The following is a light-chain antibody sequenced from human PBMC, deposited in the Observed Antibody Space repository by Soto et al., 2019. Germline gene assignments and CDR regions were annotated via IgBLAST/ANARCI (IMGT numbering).Light chain of an antibody. CDR2: AAS. CDR3: QQYGSSPRT. CDR1: QSVSSSY. Sequence: EIVLTQSPGTLSLSPGERATLSCRASQSVSSSYLGWYQQKPGQAPRPLIYAASSRATGIPDRFSGSGSGTDFTLTISRLEPEDFAVYYCQQYGSSPRTFGQGTKVDIK. V-gene: IGKV3-20*01. J-gene: IGKJ1*01.